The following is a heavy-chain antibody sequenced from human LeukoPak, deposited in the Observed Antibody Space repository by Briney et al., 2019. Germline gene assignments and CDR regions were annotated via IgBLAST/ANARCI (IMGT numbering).Heavy chain of an antibody. CDR3: ARDSMRYYGSGHYFDY. Sequence: SVKVSCKASGGTFSSYAISWVRQAPGQGLECMGRIIPILGIANYAQKFQSRVTITADKSTSTAYMELSSLRSEDTAVYYCARDSMRYYGSGHYFDYWGQGTLVTVSS. CDR2: IIPILGIA. V-gene: IGHV1-69*04. D-gene: IGHD3-10*01. CDR1: GGTFSSYA. J-gene: IGHJ4*02.